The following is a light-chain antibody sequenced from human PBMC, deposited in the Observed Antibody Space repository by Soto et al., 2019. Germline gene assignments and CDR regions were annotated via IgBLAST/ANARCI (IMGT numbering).Light chain of an antibody. CDR2: GAS. J-gene: IGKJ4*01. CDR1: QSVSSN. CDR3: QQYNNWPLT. Sequence: EIVMTQSPVTLSVSPGERATLSCRASQSVSSNLAWYQQEPGQAPRLLIYGASTRATGIPARFSGSGSGTELTLTISSLQSEDFAVYYCQQYNNWPLTFGGWTKVEIK. V-gene: IGKV3-15*01.